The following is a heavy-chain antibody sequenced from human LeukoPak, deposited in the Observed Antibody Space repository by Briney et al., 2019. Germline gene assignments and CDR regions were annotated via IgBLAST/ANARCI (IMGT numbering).Heavy chain of an antibody. CDR1: GFIFSSYS. Sequence: GGSLRLSCAASGFIFSSYSMNWVRQAPGKGLEWVSSISSSSYIYYADSVKGRFTISRDNAKNSLYLRMNSLRAEDTAVYYCARDPSGGSSWGAYYYDSSGYYLMLDYWGQGTLVTVSS. V-gene: IGHV3-21*01. CDR2: ISSSSYI. J-gene: IGHJ4*02. D-gene: IGHD3-22*01. CDR3: ARDPSGGSSWGAYYYDSSGYYLMLDY.